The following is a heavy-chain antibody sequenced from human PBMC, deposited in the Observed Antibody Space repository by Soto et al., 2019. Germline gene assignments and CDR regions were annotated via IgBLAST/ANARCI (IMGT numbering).Heavy chain of an antibody. CDR3: AREYRHDYYDSSGYSFDY. CDR2: IYYSGST. V-gene: IGHV4-31*03. CDR1: GGSISSGGCY. D-gene: IGHD3-22*01. J-gene: IGHJ4*02. Sequence: SETKSLTCTVSGGSISSGGCYWSWINQHPGKGLEWIGYIYYSGSTYYNPSLKSRVTISVDTSKNQFSLKLSSVTAADTAVYYCAREYRHDYYDSSGYSFDYWGQGTLVTVSS.